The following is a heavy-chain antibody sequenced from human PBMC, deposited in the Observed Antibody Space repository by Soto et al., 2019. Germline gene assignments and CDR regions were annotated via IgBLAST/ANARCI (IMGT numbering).Heavy chain of an antibody. CDR2: ISYDGSNK. J-gene: IGHJ5*02. Sequence: PGGSLRLSCAASGFTFSSYGMHWVRQAPGKGLEWVAVISYDGSNKYYADSVKGRFTISRDNSKNTLYLQMNSLRAEDTAVYYCAKEGVSRSSSREKWFDPWGQGTLVTVSS. CDR3: AKEGVSRSSSREKWFDP. V-gene: IGHV3-30*18. D-gene: IGHD6-13*01. CDR1: GFTFSSYG.